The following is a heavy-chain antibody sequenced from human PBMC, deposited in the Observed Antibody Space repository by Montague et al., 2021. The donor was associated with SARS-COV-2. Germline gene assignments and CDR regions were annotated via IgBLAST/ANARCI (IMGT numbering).Heavy chain of an antibody. CDR3: ARDYGGYGSGSYYGMDV. V-gene: IGHV4-59*12. D-gene: IGHD4-17*01. CDR2: INYSGST. Sequence: SETLSLTCTVSGGSISSYYWSWIRQPPGKGLEWIGYINYSGSTSYNPSLRSRVTISVDTSKNQFSLKLSSVTAADTAVYYCARDYGGYGSGSYYGMDVWGQGTTVTVSS. J-gene: IGHJ6*02. CDR1: GGSISSYY.